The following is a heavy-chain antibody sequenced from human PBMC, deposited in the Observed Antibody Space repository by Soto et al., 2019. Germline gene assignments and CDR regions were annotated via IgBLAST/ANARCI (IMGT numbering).Heavy chain of an antibody. J-gene: IGHJ6*02. V-gene: IGHV3-30-3*01. CDR1: GFTFSSYP. CDR3: ARDSLQAIVVVIGDYYIMDV. CDR2: TSFDGSNN. D-gene: IGHD3-22*01. Sequence: GGSLRLSCAASGFTFSSYPMHWVRQAPGKGLEWVAFTSFDGSNNYYADSVKGRFTISRDNSKNTLYLQMSSLRVEDTAVYYCARDSLQAIVVVIGDYYIMDVWGHGTTVTVSS.